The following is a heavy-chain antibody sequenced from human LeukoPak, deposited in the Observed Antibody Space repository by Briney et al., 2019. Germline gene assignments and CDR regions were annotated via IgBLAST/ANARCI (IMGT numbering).Heavy chain of an antibody. J-gene: IGHJ4*02. Sequence: PGGSLRLSCAASGFTFSSYAMSWVRQAPGKGLECVSAISGTGGSTYYADSVKGRFTISRDNSKNTLYLQMNSLRAEDTAVYYCAKDSFRLTIQGLWDYWGQGTLVTVSS. CDR1: GFTFSSYA. CDR3: AKDSFRLTIQGLWDY. CDR2: ISGTGGST. V-gene: IGHV3-23*01. D-gene: IGHD3-3*01.